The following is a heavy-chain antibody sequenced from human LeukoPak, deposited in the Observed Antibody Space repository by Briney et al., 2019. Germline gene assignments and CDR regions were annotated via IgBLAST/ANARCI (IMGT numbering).Heavy chain of an antibody. Sequence: GGSLRLSCAASGFTFSTYSMNWVRQAPGKGLEWVSSIISSSSYIYYADSVKGRFTISRDNARNSLYLQMTSLRAEDTAVYYCARDPQYWSGGSCYSFDYWGQGTLVTVSS. J-gene: IGHJ4*02. CDR3: ARDPQYWSGGSCYSFDY. V-gene: IGHV3-21*01. D-gene: IGHD2-15*01. CDR1: GFTFSTYS. CDR2: IISSSSYI.